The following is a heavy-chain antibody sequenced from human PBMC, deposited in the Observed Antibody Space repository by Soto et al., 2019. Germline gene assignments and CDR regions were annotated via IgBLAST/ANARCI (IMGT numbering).Heavy chain of an antibody. J-gene: IGHJ4*02. D-gene: IGHD4-17*01. CDR2: IIGSGTRT. CDR3: ARDLTRMSTVAREY. Sequence: EVQLSESGGGSVHPGGSLRLSCAASGFTFSNYAMGWVLQAPGKGLEWVSSIIGSGTRTYYADSVKGRFPISRDNSKNTLSLQMDSLRAEDTATYYCARDLTRMSTVAREYWGQGTLVTVSS. V-gene: IGHV3-23*01. CDR1: GFTFSNYA.